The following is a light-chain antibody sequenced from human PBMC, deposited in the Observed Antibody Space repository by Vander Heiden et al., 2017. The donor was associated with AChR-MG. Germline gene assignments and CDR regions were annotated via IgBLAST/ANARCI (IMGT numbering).Light chain of an antibody. V-gene: IGKV4-1*01. Sequence: DIVMTQSPDSLAVSLGERATINCKSSQSVLNSSNNKNYLAWYQQKPGQPTKLLIYWASTRESGVPDRVSGSGSGTDFTLTISSLQAEDVAVYYCQQYYSTPWTFGQGVKVEIK. CDR1: QSVLNSSNNKNY. CDR3: QQYYSTPWT. J-gene: IGKJ1*01. CDR2: WAS.